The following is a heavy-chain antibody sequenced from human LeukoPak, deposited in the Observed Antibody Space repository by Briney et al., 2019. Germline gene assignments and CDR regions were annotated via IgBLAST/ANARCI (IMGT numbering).Heavy chain of an antibody. D-gene: IGHD3-3*01. CDR3: AKSSGYDFWSGYYGPFDY. J-gene: IGHJ4*02. Sequence: GGSLRLSCAASGFTFSSYAMSWVRQAPGKGLEWVSAISGSGGSTYYADSVKGRFTISRDNSKNTLCLQMNSLRAEDTAVYYCAKSSGYDFWSGYYGPFDYWGQGTLVTVSS. CDR1: GFTFSSYA. V-gene: IGHV3-23*01. CDR2: ISGSGGST.